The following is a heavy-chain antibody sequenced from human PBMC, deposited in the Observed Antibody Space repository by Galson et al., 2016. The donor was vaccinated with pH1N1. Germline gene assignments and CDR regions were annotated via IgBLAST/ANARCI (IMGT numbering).Heavy chain of an antibody. J-gene: IGHJ4*02. D-gene: IGHD3-10*01. CDR1: GGSLTTYY. CDR2: IFSSGAT. Sequence: ETLSLTCSVSGGSLTTYYWTWIRQPAGKGLEWIGRIFSSGATNYSPALKTRFSLNLTSVSAADTAVYYCARDSLLVRGPYGGYFDYWGQGALVTVSS. CDR3: ARDSLLVRGPYGGYFDY. V-gene: IGHV4-4*07.